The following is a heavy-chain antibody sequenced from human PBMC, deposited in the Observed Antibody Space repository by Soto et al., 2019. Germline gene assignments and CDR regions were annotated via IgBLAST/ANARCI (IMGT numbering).Heavy chain of an antibody. CDR3: ARSVGSSRPNWFDP. V-gene: IGHV4-39*01. J-gene: IGHJ5*02. CDR2: VYYSGST. CDR1: GGSISSSSYY. D-gene: IGHD6-13*01. Sequence: SETLSLTCTVSGGSISSSSYYWGWIRQPPGKGLEWIGSVYYSGSTYYNPSLKSRVTISVDTSKNQFSLKLSSVTAADTAVYYCARSVGSSRPNWFDPWGQGTLVTVSS.